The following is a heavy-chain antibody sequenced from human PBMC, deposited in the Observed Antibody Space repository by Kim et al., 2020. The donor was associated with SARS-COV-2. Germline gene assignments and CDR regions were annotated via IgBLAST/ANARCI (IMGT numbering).Heavy chain of an antibody. V-gene: IGHV3-30*07. D-gene: IGHD2-2*01. Sequence: KGRFTISRDNSKNTLYLQMNSLRAEDTAVYYCARDRYCSSTSCYEGDFDYWGQGTLVTVSS. CDR3: ARDRYCSSTSCYEGDFDY. J-gene: IGHJ4*02.